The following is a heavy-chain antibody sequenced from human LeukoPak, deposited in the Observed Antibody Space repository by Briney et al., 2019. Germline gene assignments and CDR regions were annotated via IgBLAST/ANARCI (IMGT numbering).Heavy chain of an antibody. CDR1: GYTFTGYY. V-gene: IGHV1-2*02. D-gene: IGHD1-1*01. Sequence: APVKVSCKASGYTFTGYYMHWVRQAPGQGLEWMGWINPNSGGTNYAQKFQGRVTMARDTSISTAYMELSRLRSDDTAVYYCASLDKGNDVVFDYWGQGTLVTVSS. J-gene: IGHJ4*02. CDR3: ASLDKGNDVVFDY. CDR2: INPNSGGT.